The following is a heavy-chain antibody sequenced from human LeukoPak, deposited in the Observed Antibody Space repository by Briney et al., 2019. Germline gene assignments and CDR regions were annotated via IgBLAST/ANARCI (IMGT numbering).Heavy chain of an antibody. Sequence: PGGSLRLSCAASGFTFSSYAMSWFRQAPGKGLEWVSTISASGASTYFADSVEGRFTVSRDNSKNTLYLQMDSLRAEDTAVYYCAKVASATANFKASYFDYWGQGALVTVSS. CDR1: GFTFSSYA. D-gene: IGHD1-14*01. V-gene: IGHV3-23*01. J-gene: IGHJ4*02. CDR3: AKVASATANFKASYFDY. CDR2: ISASGAST.